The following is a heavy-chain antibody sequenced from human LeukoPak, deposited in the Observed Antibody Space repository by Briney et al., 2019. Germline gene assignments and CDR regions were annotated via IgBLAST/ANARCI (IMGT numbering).Heavy chain of an antibody. V-gene: IGHV1-2*02. CDR1: GYTFTSYD. D-gene: IGHD3-22*01. CDR2: INPNSGGT. Sequence: ASVKVSCKASGYTFTSYDISWVRQAPGQGLEWMGWINPNSGGTNYAQKFQGRVTMTRDTSISTAYMELSRLRSDDTAVYYCARSGTYYYDSSGVDYWGQGTLVTVSS. CDR3: ARSGTYYYDSSGVDY. J-gene: IGHJ4*02.